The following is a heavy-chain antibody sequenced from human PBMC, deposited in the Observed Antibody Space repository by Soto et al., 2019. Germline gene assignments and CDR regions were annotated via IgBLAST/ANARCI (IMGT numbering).Heavy chain of an antibody. V-gene: IGHV3-30*18. J-gene: IGHJ4*01. D-gene: IGHD5-18*01. CDR3: AKGPYSYGYFDY. CDR2: ISYDGSNK. CDR1: GFTFSSYC. Sequence: GGSLRLSCAASGFTFSSYCMHWVRQAPGKGLEWVAVISYDGSNKYYADSVKGRFTISRDNSKNTLYLQMNSLRAEAAAVYYCAKGPYSYGYFDYWGQGTLVTVSS.